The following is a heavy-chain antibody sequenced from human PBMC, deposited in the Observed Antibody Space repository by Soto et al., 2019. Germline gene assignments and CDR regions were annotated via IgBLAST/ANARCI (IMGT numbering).Heavy chain of an antibody. V-gene: IGHV2-5*01. CDR2: IDWNDYK. Sequence: SGPTLVNPTQTLTLTCTVSGFSLSTSGVGVGWIRQPPGKALEWPAIIDWNDYKRYSPSLKXSLAITKDTSKNQVVLTMTNVDPVDTATYYCARPDYSSSSHWFDPWGQGTLVTVSS. J-gene: IGHJ5*02. CDR3: ARPDYSSSSHWFDP. D-gene: IGHD6-6*01. CDR1: GFSLSTSGVG.